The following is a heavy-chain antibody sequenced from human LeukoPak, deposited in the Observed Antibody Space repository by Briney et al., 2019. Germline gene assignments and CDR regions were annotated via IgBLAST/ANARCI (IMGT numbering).Heavy chain of an antibody. CDR2: ISGSGGST. CDR1: GFTFSSYA. CDR3: ASPPSDYYDSSGYYSPPFDY. J-gene: IGHJ4*02. Sequence: PGGSLRLSCAASGFTFSSYAMSWVRQAPGKGLEWVSAISGSGGSTYYADSVKGRFTISRDNSKNTLYLQMNSLSAEDTAVYYCASPPSDYYDSSGYYSPPFDYWGQGTLVTVSS. V-gene: IGHV3-23*01. D-gene: IGHD3-22*01.